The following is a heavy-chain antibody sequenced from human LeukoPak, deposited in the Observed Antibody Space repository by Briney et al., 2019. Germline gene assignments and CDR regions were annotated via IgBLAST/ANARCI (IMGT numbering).Heavy chain of an antibody. V-gene: IGHV3-30*02. Sequence: GGSLRLSCAASGFTFSSYGMHWVRQAPGKVLEWVAFIRYDGSNKYYADSVKGRFTISRDNAKNSLYLQMNSLRAEDTAVYYCARFTPQGYGWGGYNRFDPWGQGTLVTVSS. J-gene: IGHJ5*02. CDR3: ARFTPQGYGWGGYNRFDP. D-gene: IGHD3-16*01. CDR1: GFTFSSYG. CDR2: IRYDGSNK.